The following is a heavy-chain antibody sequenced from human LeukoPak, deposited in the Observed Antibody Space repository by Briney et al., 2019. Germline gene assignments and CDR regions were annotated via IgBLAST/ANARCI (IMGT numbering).Heavy chain of an antibody. CDR1: DDSISDYY. Sequence: SETLSLTCTVSDDSISDYYRGWIRQPPGKGLEWIGYFHNSGTSTYNPSLKSRVTISADTSKNQFSLKLNSLTTADTAVYYCARLAFYDFWSGYLDSWGQGTLVTVSS. D-gene: IGHD3-3*01. V-gene: IGHV4-59*01. J-gene: IGHJ4*02. CDR2: FHNSGTS. CDR3: ARLAFYDFWSGYLDS.